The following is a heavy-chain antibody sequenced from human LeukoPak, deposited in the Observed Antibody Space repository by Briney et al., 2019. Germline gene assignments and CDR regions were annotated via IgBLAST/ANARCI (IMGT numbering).Heavy chain of an antibody. V-gene: IGHV4-39*01. CDR1: GGSFSSSSYY. Sequence: SETLSLTCTVPGGSFSSSSYYWGWIRQPPGKGLEWIGSIYYSGSTYYNPSLKSRVTISVDTSKNQFSLKLSSVTAADTAVYYCARHNYDSSGFLKYWGQGTLVTVSS. J-gene: IGHJ4*02. CDR3: ARHNYDSSGFLKY. D-gene: IGHD3-22*01. CDR2: IYYSGST.